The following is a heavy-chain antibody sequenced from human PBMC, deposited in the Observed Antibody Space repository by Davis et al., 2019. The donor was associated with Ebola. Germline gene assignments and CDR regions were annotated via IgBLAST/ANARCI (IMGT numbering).Heavy chain of an antibody. CDR1: GFTFSSYA. V-gene: IGHV3-64*01. CDR2: ISSNGGST. D-gene: IGHD3-10*01. J-gene: IGHJ6*03. CDR3: AREYYYGSGSYLYYYYYMDV. Sequence: PGGSLRLSCAASGFTFSSYAMHWVRQAPGKGLEYVSAISSNGGSTYYANSVKGRFTISRDNSKNTLYLQMGSLRAEDMAVYYCAREYYYGSGSYLYYYYYMDVWGKGTTVTVSS.